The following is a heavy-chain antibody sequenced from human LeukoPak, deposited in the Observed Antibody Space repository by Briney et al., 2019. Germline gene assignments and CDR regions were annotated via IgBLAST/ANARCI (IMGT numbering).Heavy chain of an antibody. Sequence: SETLSLTCTVSGASIRSYYWSWIRQPPGKGLEWIGYIYYSGSTNYNPSLKSRVTISVDTSKNQFSLKLSSVTAADTAVYYCAGSIAVAGSDDAFDIWGQGTMVTVSS. V-gene: IGHV4-59*08. CDR2: IYYSGST. D-gene: IGHD6-19*01. J-gene: IGHJ3*02. CDR3: AGSIAVAGSDDAFDI. CDR1: GASIRSYY.